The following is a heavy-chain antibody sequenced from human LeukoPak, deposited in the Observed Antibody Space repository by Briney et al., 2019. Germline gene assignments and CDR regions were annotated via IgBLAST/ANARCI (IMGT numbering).Heavy chain of an antibody. Sequence: SETLSLTCVVSGDSISRHYWSWIRQPPGKGLEWIGNVYYSGKASYNPSLKSRVTISVDSSKTQFSLKLSSVTTADTAVYYCARDIAVAGKVYYYYYMDVWGKGTTVTVSS. CDR1: GDSISRHY. J-gene: IGHJ6*03. D-gene: IGHD6-19*01. V-gene: IGHV4-59*11. CDR2: VYYSGKA. CDR3: ARDIAVAGKVYYYYYMDV.